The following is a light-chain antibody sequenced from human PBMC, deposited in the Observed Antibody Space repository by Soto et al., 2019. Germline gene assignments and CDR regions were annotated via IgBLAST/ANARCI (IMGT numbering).Light chain of an antibody. CDR1: SSDVGGYNH. Sequence: QSVLTKPASVSVSPGQSITISCTGTSSDVGGYNHVSWYQHHPGKAPKLMIYEVTKRPSGVSNRFSGSKSGDTASLTISGLQADDEADYYFCLHTASPTRIFGTGTKATV. CDR2: EVT. CDR3: CLHTASPTRI. J-gene: IGLJ1*01. V-gene: IGLV2-14*01.